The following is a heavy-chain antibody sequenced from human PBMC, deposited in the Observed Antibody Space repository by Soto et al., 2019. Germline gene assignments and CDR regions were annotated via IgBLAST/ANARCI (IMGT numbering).Heavy chain of an antibody. CDR2: INAGNGNT. V-gene: IGHV1-3*01. CDR1: GYRFSDLG. J-gene: IGHJ4*02. Sequence: ASVKVSCKASGYRFSDLGMHWARQAPGQRLEWMGWINAGNGNTKYSQKFQGRVTITRDTSASTAYMELSSLRSEDTAVYYCARVGRGIVVVVAATGWVFLDYWGQGTLVTVSS. D-gene: IGHD2-15*01. CDR3: ARVGRGIVVVVAATGWVFLDY.